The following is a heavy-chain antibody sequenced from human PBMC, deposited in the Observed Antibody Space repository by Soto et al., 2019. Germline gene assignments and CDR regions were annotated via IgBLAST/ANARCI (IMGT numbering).Heavy chain of an antibody. Sequence: SETLSLTCAVSSYSINSGFYWGWIRQPPGKGLQWIGSIYHSGTTYYNPSLKSRVTMAVDTSRNQFSLRLSSVTAADTAVYYCARGAARYYDFWTGPNEDDYAYAMDVWGQGTTVTVSS. D-gene: IGHD3-3*01. J-gene: IGHJ6*02. CDR2: IYHSGTT. CDR1: SYSINSGFY. CDR3: ARGAARYYDFWTGPNEDDYAYAMDV. V-gene: IGHV4-38-2*01.